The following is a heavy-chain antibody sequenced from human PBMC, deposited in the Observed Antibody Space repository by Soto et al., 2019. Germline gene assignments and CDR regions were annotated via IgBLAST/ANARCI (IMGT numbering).Heavy chain of an antibody. CDR1: GYTLTSYG. J-gene: IGHJ5*02. V-gene: IGHV1-18*04. CDR3: ATLAVAGSVNWFDP. Sequence: QFQLVQSGAEVRKPGVSVKVSCKASGYTLTSYGISWVRQAPGQGLAWMGWISVYSGNTNYAQKFQGRVSMTRDTSTSTAYMELRSLRSDDTAVYYCATLAVAGSVNWFDPWGQGTLVTVSS. D-gene: IGHD6-19*01. CDR2: ISVYSGNT.